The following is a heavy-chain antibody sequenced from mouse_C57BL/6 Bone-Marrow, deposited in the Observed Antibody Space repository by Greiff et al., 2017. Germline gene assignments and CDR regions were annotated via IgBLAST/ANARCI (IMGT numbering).Heavy chain of an antibody. Sequence: QVQLQQPGAELVKPGASVKMSCKASGYTFTSYWITWVKQRPGQGLAWIGDIYPGSGSTNYNEKFKSKATLTVDTSSSTAYMQLSSLTSEDSAVYCCARDYSNYFAWFAYWGQGTLVTVSA. V-gene: IGHV1-55*01. D-gene: IGHD2-5*01. CDR1: GYTFTSYW. CDR3: ARDYSNYFAWFAY. CDR2: IYPGSGST. J-gene: IGHJ3*01.